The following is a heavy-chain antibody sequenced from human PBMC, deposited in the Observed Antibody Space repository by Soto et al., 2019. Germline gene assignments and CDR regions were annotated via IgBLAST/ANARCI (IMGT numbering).Heavy chain of an antibody. J-gene: IGHJ4*02. CDR3: AREVDCSSTSCYSFDY. Sequence: ASVKVSCKASGYTFTGYYMHWVRQAPGQGLEWMGWINPNSGGTNYAQKFQGWVTMTRDTSISTAYMELSRLRSDDTAVYYCAREVDCSSTSCYSFDYWGQGTLVTVSS. V-gene: IGHV1-2*04. D-gene: IGHD2-2*02. CDR1: GYTFTGYY. CDR2: INPNSGGT.